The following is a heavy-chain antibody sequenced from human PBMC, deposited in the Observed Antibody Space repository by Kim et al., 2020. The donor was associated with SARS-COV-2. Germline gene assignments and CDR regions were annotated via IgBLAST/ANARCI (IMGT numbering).Heavy chain of an antibody. Sequence: GGSLRLSCAASGFTVSNNYMTWVRQAPGKGLEWVSVIYTGGTTYYADSVKGRFTISRDNYTLYLQMNSLRAEDTAVYFCARSIGYNYGYALDYWGQGTLV. J-gene: IGHJ4*02. V-gene: IGHV3-66*01. D-gene: IGHD5-18*01. CDR1: GFTVSNNY. CDR2: IYTGGTT. CDR3: ARSIGYNYGYALDY.